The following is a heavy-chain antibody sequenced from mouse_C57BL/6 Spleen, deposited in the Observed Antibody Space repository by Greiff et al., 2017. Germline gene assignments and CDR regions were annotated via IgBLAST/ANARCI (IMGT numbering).Heavy chain of an antibody. Sequence: VKLQQPGAELVKPGASVKVSCKASGYTFTSYWMHWVKQRPGQGLEWIGRIHPSDSDTNYNQKFKGKATLTVDKSSSTAYMQLSSLTSEDSAVYYCAILLFTTVVAKDYWGQGTTLTVSS. D-gene: IGHD1-1*01. J-gene: IGHJ2*01. CDR1: GYTFTSYW. CDR2: IHPSDSDT. V-gene: IGHV1-74*01. CDR3: AILLFTTVVAKDY.